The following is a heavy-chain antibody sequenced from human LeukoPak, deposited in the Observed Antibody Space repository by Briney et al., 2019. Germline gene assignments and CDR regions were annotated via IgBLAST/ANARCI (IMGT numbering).Heavy chain of an antibody. Sequence: SETLSLTCAVSGGSISSSSYYWGWIRQPPGKGLEWIGSIYYSGSTYYNPSLKSRVTISVDTSKNQFSLKLSSVTAADTAVYYCARIYGYNSNTHHDAFDIWGQGTMVTVSS. CDR1: GGSISSSSYY. CDR2: IYYSGST. D-gene: IGHD5-24*01. CDR3: ARIYGYNSNTHHDAFDI. V-gene: IGHV4-39*01. J-gene: IGHJ3*02.